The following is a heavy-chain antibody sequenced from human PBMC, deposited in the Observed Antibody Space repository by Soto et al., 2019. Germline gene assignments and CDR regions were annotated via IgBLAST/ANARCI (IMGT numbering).Heavy chain of an antibody. CDR1: GFTFSSYG. V-gene: IGHV3-30*18. Sequence: GGSLRLSCAASGFTFSSYGMHWVRQAPGKGLEWVAVISYDGSNKYYADSVKGRFTISRDNSKNTLYLQMNSLRAEDTAVYYCAKSKHGHRLATTVTSTERGYYYYYGMDVWGQGTTVTVSS. D-gene: IGHD4-4*01. CDR2: ISYDGSNK. J-gene: IGHJ6*02. CDR3: AKSKHGHRLATTVTSTERGYYYYYGMDV.